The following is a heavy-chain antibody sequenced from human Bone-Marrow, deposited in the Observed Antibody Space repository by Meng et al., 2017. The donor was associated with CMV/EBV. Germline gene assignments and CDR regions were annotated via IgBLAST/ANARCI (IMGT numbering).Heavy chain of an antibody. CDR1: GFTVSSNY. CDR3: ARGAWDYYYGMDV. Sequence: GESLKISCAASGFTVSSNYMTWVRQAPGKGLEWVSIIYSNGFTYYTDSVKGRFTISRDSSKNTLYLQMNTLRTDDTALYYCARGAWDYYYGMDVWGQGTTVTVSS. J-gene: IGHJ6*02. V-gene: IGHV3-66*02. CDR2: IYSNGFT.